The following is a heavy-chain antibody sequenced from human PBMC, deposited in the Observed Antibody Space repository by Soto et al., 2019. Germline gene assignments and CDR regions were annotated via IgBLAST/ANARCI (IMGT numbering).Heavy chain of an antibody. J-gene: IGHJ4*02. CDR1: GFTFSSYS. CDR2: ISSSDTTI. Sequence: GGSLRLSCAASGFTFSSYSMNWVRQAPGKGLEWVSYISSSDTTIYYADSVKGRFTISRDNAKNSLYLQMNSLRAEDTAVYYCARDFSPASLRYYLDYWGQGTLVTVSS. D-gene: IGHD3-9*01. CDR3: ARDFSPASLRYYLDY. V-gene: IGHV3-48*01.